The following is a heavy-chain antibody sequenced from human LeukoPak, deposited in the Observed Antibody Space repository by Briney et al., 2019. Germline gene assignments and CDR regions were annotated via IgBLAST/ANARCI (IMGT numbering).Heavy chain of an antibody. CDR3: AAEPHPSKYTGYDYGY. CDR1: GYTFTSYD. J-gene: IGHJ4*01. V-gene: IGHV1-8*03. D-gene: IGHD5-12*01. CDR2: MNPNSGNT. Sequence: ASVKVSCKASGYTFTSYDINWVRQATGQGLEWMGWMNPNSGNTGYAQKFQGRVTITRNTSISTAYMELSSLKPEDTAVYYCAAEPHPSKYTGYDYGYWGQGALVTVSS.